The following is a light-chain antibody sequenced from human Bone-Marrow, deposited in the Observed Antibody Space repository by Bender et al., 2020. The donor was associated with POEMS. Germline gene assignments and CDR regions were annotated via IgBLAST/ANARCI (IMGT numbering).Light chain of an antibody. CDR2: EVN. J-gene: IGLJ3*02. Sequence: QSALTQPASVSGSPGQSITISCTGTSSDVGSYNLVSWYQQYPGKAPKLMIYEVNNRPSGVPDRFSGSKSGTSASLAITGLQAEDEADYYCCSYAGSNTWVFGGGTRVTVL. V-gene: IGLV2-23*02. CDR1: SSDVGSYNL. CDR3: CSYAGSNTWV.